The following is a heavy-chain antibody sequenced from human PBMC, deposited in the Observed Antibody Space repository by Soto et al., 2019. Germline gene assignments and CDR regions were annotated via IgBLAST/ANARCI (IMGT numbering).Heavy chain of an antibody. CDR2: IYPGDSDT. D-gene: IGHD2-15*01. V-gene: IGHV5-51*01. J-gene: IGHJ4*02. Sequence: GESLKISCKGSGYSFTSYWISWVRQMPGKGLEWMGIIYPGDSDTRYSPAFQGQVTISVDKSTSTAYLQWSSLKASDTAMYFCARQVPYGPSGQYHDDWGQGTLVTVSS. CDR1: GYSFTSYW. CDR3: ARQVPYGPSGQYHDD.